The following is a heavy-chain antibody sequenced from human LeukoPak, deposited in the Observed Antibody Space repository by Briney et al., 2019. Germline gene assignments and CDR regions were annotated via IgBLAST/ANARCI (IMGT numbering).Heavy chain of an antibody. D-gene: IGHD2-2*01. CDR1: GFTFSSYA. CDR2: ISGSGGST. J-gene: IGHJ4*02. CDR3: AKDCSSTSCYDY. Sequence: GGSLRLSCAASGFTFSSYAMSWVRQAPGEGLEWVSAISGSGGSTYYADSVKGRFTISRDNSKNTLYLQMNSLRAEDTAVYYCAKDCSSTSCYDYWGQGTLVTVSS. V-gene: IGHV3-23*01.